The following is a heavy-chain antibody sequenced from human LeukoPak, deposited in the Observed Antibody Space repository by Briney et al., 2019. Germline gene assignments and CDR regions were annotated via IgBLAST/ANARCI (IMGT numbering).Heavy chain of an antibody. V-gene: IGHV4-4*07. CDR3: ARDGCSSTSCYAYYYYYMGV. CDR2: IYTSGST. Sequence: PSETLSLTCTVSGGSISSYYWSWIRQPAGKGLEWIGRIYTSGSTNYNPSLKSRVTMSVDRSKNQFSLKLSSVTAADTAVYYCARDGCSSTSCYAYYYYYMGVWGKGTTVTISS. D-gene: IGHD2-2*01. J-gene: IGHJ6*03. CDR1: GGSISSYY.